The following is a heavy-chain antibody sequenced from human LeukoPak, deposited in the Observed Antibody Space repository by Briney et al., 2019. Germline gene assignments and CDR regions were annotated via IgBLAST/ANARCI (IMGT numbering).Heavy chain of an antibody. CDR2: ISAYNGNT. CDR1: GYTFTSYG. J-gene: IGHJ4*02. CDR3: ATGGSYYGLDY. Sequence: GGSVKVSCKASGYTFTSYGISGVRQAPGQGLEWMGWISAYNGNTNYAQKLQGRVTMTTDTSTNTAYMELSSLRSEDTAVYYCATGGSYYGLDYWGQGTLVTVSS. D-gene: IGHD1-26*01. V-gene: IGHV1-18*01.